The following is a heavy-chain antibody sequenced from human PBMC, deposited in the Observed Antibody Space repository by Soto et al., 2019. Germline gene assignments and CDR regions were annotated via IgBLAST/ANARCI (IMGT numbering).Heavy chain of an antibody. D-gene: IGHD3-16*01. CDR3: TTDWGSGTHYARAFDV. CDR1: GFAFKYAR. V-gene: IGHV3-15*01. CDR2: IRSNIDGATT. Sequence: EVLLVESGGGLVKPGGSLRLSYAASGFAFKYARMTWVRQAPGKGLEWVGHIRSNIDGATTAYAAPVKGRFTISRDESKNTVDLQMNSLITEDTAVYYCTTDWGSGTHYARAFDVWGQGTMVTVSS. J-gene: IGHJ3*01.